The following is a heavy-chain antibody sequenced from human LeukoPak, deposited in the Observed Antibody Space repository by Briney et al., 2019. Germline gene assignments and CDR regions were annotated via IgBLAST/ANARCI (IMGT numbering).Heavy chain of an antibody. CDR2: ISGSGGST. CDR1: GFTFSSYA. V-gene: IGHV3-23*01. CDR3: AKDISPYSSSRAFDY. D-gene: IGHD6-13*01. Sequence: PGGSLRPSCAASGFTFSSYAMSWVRHAPGKGLEWVSAISGSGGSTYYADSMKGRFTISRDNSKNTLYLQMNSLRAEDTAVYYCAKDISPYSSSRAFDYWGQGTLVTVSS. J-gene: IGHJ4*02.